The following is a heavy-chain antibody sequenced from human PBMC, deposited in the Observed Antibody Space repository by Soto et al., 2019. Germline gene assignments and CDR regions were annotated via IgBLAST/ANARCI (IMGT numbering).Heavy chain of an antibody. J-gene: IGHJ4*02. D-gene: IGHD4-4*01. Sequence: PGGSLRLSCAASGFTFSSDSMNWVRRAPGKGLEWLSYISSGGATRYYADSVKGRFTISRDNAKNSLYLHMNSLTVEDTALYCCSKEGATPAFYTWGKEPLVTVPS. CDR3: SKEGATPAFYT. CDR2: ISSGGATR. CDR1: GFTFSSDS. V-gene: IGHV3-48*01.